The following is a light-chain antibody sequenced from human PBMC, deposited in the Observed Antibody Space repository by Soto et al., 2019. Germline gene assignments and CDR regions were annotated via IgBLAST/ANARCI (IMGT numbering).Light chain of an antibody. CDR2: EVS. CDR3: CSYVGRNTYV. CDR1: SSDIGDYTH. J-gene: IGLJ1*01. Sequence: QSALTQPASVSGSPGQSITISCTGTSSDIGDYTHVSWYQQHPGKAPKLIIYEVSDRPSGVSNRFSGSKSGNTASLTISGLQTEDEADYYCCSYVGRNTYVFGTGTKVTVL. V-gene: IGLV2-14*01.